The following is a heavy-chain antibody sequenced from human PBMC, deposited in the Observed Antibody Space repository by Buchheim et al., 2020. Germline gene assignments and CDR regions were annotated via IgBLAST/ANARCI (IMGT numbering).Heavy chain of an antibody. CDR3: ARGVVLMVYATGRGWFDP. J-gene: IGHJ5*02. Sequence: QVQLQQWGAGLLKPSETLSLTCAVYGGSFSGYYWSWIRQPPGKGLEWIGEINHSGSTNYNPSLKSRVTISVDTSKNQFSLKLSSVTAADTAVYYCARGVVLMVYATGRGWFDPWGQGTL. D-gene: IGHD2-8*01. CDR2: INHSGST. CDR1: GGSFSGYY. V-gene: IGHV4-34*01.